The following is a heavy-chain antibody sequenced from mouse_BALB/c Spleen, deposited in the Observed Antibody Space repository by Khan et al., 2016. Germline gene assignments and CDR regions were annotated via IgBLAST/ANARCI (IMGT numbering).Heavy chain of an antibody. Sequence: EVQLQESGPSLAKPSQTLSLTCSVTGDSITSGHWHWIRKFPGNKFDFMGYISHSGDSYYNLSLKSRISITRDTSKNQYYLQLNYVPTEDTATYYCATWDDYGSAFAYWGQGTLVTVSA. CDR2: ISHSGDS. V-gene: IGHV3-8*02. CDR1: GDSITSGH. D-gene: IGHD1-2*01. CDR3: ATWDDYGSAFAY. J-gene: IGHJ3*01.